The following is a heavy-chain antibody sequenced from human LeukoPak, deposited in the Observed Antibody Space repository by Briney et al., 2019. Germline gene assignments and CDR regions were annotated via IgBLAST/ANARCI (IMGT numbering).Heavy chain of an antibody. J-gene: IGHJ4*02. D-gene: IGHD1-26*01. CDR1: GFTFSSYG. CDR2: ISYDGSNK. CDR3: SRDPTYYLRYGYFDY. Sequence: PGGSLRLSCAASGFTFSSYGMHWVRQAPGKGLEWVAVISYDGSNKYYADSVKGRFTISRDNTKNSLYLQMNSPRAEDTAVYYCSRDPTYYLRYGYFDYWGQGALVTVSS. V-gene: IGHV3-30*03.